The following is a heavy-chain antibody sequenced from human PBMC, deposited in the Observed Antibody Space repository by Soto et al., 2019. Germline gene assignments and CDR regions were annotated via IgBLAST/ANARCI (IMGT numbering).Heavy chain of an antibody. Sequence: PGGSLRLSCAASGFTFDDYAMHWVRQAPGKGLEWVSGISWNSGSIGYADSVKGRFTISRDNAKNSLYLQMNSLRAEDTALYYCAKDQDSSGYYPYFDYWGQGTLVPSPQ. CDR3: AKDQDSSGYYPYFDY. D-gene: IGHD3-22*01. V-gene: IGHV3-9*01. CDR1: GFTFDDYA. J-gene: IGHJ4*02. CDR2: ISWNSGSI.